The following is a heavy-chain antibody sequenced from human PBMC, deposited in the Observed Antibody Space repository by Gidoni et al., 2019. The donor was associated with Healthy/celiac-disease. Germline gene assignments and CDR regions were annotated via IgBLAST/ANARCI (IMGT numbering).Heavy chain of an antibody. Sequence: QLQLQESGPGLVKPSETLSLTCTVSGGSISSSSYYWGWIRQPPGKGLGWIGSIYYSGSTYYNPSLKSRVTISVDTSKNQFSLKLSSVTAADTAVYYCASEYSSSFSYWGQGTLVTVSS. CDR3: ASEYSSSFSY. CDR2: IYYSGST. V-gene: IGHV4-39*07. D-gene: IGHD6-13*01. J-gene: IGHJ4*02. CDR1: GGSISSSSYY.